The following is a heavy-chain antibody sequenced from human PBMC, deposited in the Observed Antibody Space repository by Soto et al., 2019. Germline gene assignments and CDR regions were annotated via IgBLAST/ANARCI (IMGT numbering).Heavy chain of an antibody. J-gene: IGHJ4*02. V-gene: IGHV3-7*01. Sequence: EVKLVESGGRLVQPGGSLRLSCAASGYMFSAYWMSWVRQDPGKGLEWVATISGGASDKFYVDSVKGRFTISRDDNKNTLYLQMNSLRDEDTAVYYCVREDWHRFDSWGQGTLVTVSS. CDR3: VREDWHRFDS. CDR2: ISGGASDK. CDR1: GYMFSAYW. D-gene: IGHD2-21*01.